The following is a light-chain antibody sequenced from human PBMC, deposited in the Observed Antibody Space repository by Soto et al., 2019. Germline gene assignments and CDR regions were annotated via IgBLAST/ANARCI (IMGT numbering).Light chain of an antibody. CDR3: LHRMNWPLT. CDR1: QSVSSNY. CDR2: GAS. Sequence: EVVLTQSPGSLSLSPGERATLSCRASQSVSSNYLAWYQQKPGQAPKLLIYGASSGATGIPARFSGSGSETDFTLTISSLEPEDFGVYYCLHRMNWPLTFGQGTRLEIK. V-gene: IGKV3D-20*02. J-gene: IGKJ5*01.